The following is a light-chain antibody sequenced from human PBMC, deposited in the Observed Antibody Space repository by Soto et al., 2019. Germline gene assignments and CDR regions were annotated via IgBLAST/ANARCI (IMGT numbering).Light chain of an antibody. CDR3: QHYHSYSEA. CDR1: QTISSW. CDR2: KAS. V-gene: IGKV1-5*03. J-gene: IGKJ1*01. Sequence: DIQMTQSPSTLSGSVGDRVTITCRASQTISSWLAWYQQKPGKAPKLLIYKASTLKRGVPSRFSGSGSGAEFTLTISSLQPDDFAPYYCQHYHSYSEAFGQGTKVDIK.